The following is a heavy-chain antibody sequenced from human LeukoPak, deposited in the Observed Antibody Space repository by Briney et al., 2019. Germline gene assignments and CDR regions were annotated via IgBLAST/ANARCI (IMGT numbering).Heavy chain of an antibody. D-gene: IGHD3-22*01. CDR3: AKQYYYDSSGYYGDY. CDR2: IYSGGST. CDR1: GFTVSSNY. V-gene: IGHV3-53*01. Sequence: PGGSLRISCAASGFTVSSNYMSWVRQAPGKGLEWVSVIYSGGSTYYADSVKGRFTISRDNSKNTLYLQVNSLRAEDTAVYYCAKQYYYDSSGYYGDYWGQGTLVTVSS. J-gene: IGHJ4*02.